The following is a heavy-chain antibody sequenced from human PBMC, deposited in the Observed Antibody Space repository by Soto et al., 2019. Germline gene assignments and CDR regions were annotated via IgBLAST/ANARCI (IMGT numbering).Heavy chain of an antibody. V-gene: IGHV1-69*13. D-gene: IGHD5-12*01. CDR1: GGTFSSYA. CDR2: IIPIFGTA. Sequence: SVKVSCKASGGTFSSYAISWVRQAPGQGLEWMGGIIPIFGTANYAQKFQGRVTITADESTSTAYMELSSLRSEDTAVYYCARDKRVGYSGYDGGYYYYGMDVWGQGTTVTVSS. J-gene: IGHJ6*02. CDR3: ARDKRVGYSGYDGGYYYYGMDV.